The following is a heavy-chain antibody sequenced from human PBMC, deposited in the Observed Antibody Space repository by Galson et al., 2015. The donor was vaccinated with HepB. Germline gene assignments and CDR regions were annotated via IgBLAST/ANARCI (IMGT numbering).Heavy chain of an antibody. J-gene: IGHJ4*02. D-gene: IGHD3-10*01. CDR1: GFTFSSYA. Sequence: SLRLSCAASGFTFSSYAMHWVRQAPGKGLEWVAVISYDGSNKYYADSVKDRFTISRDNSKNTLYLEMNSLRAEDTAVYYCARAYGSGSYYSWNYFDYWGQGTLVTVSS. V-gene: IGHV3-30*04. CDR3: ARAYGSGSYYSWNYFDY. CDR2: ISYDGSNK.